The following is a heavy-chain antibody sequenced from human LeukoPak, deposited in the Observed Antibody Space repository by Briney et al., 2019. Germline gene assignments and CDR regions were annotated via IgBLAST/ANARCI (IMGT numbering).Heavy chain of an antibody. CDR3: ARSLIVATRYSYGH. V-gene: IGHV4-59*01. Sequence: SETLSLTCTVSGGSISSYYWSWIRQPPGKGLEWIGYIYYSGSTNYNPFLKSRVTISVDTSKNQFSLKLSSVTAADTAVYYCARSLIVATRYSYGHWGQGTLVTVSS. CDR2: IYYSGST. D-gene: IGHD5-12*01. CDR1: GGSISSYY. J-gene: IGHJ4*02.